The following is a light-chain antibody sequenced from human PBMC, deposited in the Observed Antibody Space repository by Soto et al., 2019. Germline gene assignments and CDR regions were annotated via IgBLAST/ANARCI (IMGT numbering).Light chain of an antibody. CDR1: QSVSSSY. CDR3: QQYTDWPLT. Sequence: EIVLTQSPGTLSLSPGERATLSCRASQSVSSSYLAWYQQIPGQAPRLLIYGASSRATGIPDRFSGSGSGTDFTLTISRLEPEDFAVYYCQQYTDWPLTFGQGTKVDIK. J-gene: IGKJ1*01. V-gene: IGKV3-20*01. CDR2: GAS.